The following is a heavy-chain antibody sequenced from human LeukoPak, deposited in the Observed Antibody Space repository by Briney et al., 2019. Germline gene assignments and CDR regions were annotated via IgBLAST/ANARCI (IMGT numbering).Heavy chain of an antibody. J-gene: IGHJ4*02. CDR2: ISSSSSTI. D-gene: IGHD3-22*01. CDR1: GFTFSDYY. V-gene: IGHV3-11*04. Sequence: GGSLRLSCAASGFTFSDYYMSWIRQAPGKGLEWVSYISSSSSTIYYADSVKGRFTISRDNAKNSLYLQMNSLRAEDTAVYYCASMSPYYYDSSGYYPFDYWGQGTLVTVSS. CDR3: ASMSPYYYDSSGYYPFDY.